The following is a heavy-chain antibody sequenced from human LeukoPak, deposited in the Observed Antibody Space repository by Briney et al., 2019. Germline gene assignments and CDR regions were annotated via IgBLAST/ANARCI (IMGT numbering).Heavy chain of an antibody. CDR2: IIPIFGTA. V-gene: IGHV1-69*06. J-gene: IGHJ6*02. Sequence: ASVKVSCKASGGTFSSYAISWVRQAPGQGLEWMGGIIPIFGTANYAQKFQGRVTITADKSTSTAYMELSSLRSEDTAVYYCARELYTPTGGGSGKAGMDVWGQGTTVTVSS. CDR3: ARELYTPTGGGSGKAGMDV. D-gene: IGHD3-10*01. CDR1: GGTFSSYA.